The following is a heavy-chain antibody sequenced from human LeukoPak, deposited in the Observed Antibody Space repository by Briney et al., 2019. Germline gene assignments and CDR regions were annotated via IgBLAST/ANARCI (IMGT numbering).Heavy chain of an antibody. CDR1: GGSISSYY. V-gene: IGHV4-59*01. Sequence: ASETLSLTCTVSGGSISSYYWSWIRQPPGKGLEWIGYIYYSGSTNYNPSLKSRVTISVDTSKNQFSLKLSSVTAADTAVYYCARTGVELLTFDYWGQGTLVTVSS. CDR3: ARTGVELLTFDY. D-gene: IGHD1-26*01. J-gene: IGHJ4*02. CDR2: IYYSGST.